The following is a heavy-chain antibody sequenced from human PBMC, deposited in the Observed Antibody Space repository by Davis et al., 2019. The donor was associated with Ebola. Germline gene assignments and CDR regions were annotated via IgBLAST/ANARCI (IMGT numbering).Heavy chain of an antibody. CDR1: GYTFTSYG. D-gene: IGHD5-24*01. Sequence: ASVKVSCKASGYTFTSYGINWVRQAPGQGLEWMGWINPHNGNTNYAQNVQGRVTMTTDTSTSTAYMEVGSLRSDDTAVYFCARAQFPTASDHWGQGTLVTVSA. V-gene: IGHV1-18*01. CDR3: ARAQFPTASDH. CDR2: INPHNGNT. J-gene: IGHJ4*02.